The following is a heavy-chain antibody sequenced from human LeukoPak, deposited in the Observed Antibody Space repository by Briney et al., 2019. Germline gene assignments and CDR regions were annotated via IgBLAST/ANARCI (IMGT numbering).Heavy chain of an antibody. D-gene: IGHD3-10*01. J-gene: IGHJ4*02. Sequence: GGSLRLSCAASGFTFNNYAMSWVRQAPGKGLEWVSGIRAGGYDTYHADSVKGRFTISRNTSKNTLELQMNSLRVEDTAITVIRGPLGPFDYWGQGALVTVSS. CDR3: RGPLGPFDY. CDR2: IRAGGYDT. CDR1: GFTFNNYA. V-gene: IGHV3-23*01.